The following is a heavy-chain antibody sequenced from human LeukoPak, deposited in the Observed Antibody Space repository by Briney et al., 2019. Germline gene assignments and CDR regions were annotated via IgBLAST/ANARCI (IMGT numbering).Heavy chain of an antibody. CDR3: ARHRIGAGTRFDY. J-gene: IGHJ4*02. V-gene: IGHV4-59*08. CDR2: IYYSGST. D-gene: IGHD6-19*01. CDR1: GGSISSYY. Sequence: SETLSLTCTVSGGSISSYYWSWIRQPPGKGLEWIGYIYYSGSTNYNPSLKSRVTISVDTSKNQFSLKLSSVTAADTAVCYCARHRIGAGTRFDYWGQGTLVTVSS.